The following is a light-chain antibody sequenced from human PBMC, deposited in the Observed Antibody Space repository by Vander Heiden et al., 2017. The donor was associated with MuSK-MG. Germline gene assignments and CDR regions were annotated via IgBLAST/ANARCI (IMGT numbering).Light chain of an antibody. CDR3: QRDTSYWYT. V-gene: IGKV1-5*01. Sequence: DIQMTQSPSTLSASVGDRVTITCRASQSISSWLAWYQQKPGKAPKLLIYDASSLESGVPSRFSGSGSGTEFTLTISSLQPDDFATYYCQRDTSYWYTFGPGTKLEIK. CDR1: QSISSW. J-gene: IGKJ2*01. CDR2: DAS.